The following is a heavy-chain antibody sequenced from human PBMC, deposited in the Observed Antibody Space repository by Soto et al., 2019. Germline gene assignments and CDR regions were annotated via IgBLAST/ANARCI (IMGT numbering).Heavy chain of an antibody. V-gene: IGHV4-34*01. CDR2: INHSGST. J-gene: IGHJ6*02. Sequence: PSATLSITCAVYGGSFSGYYWSWIRQPPGKGLEWIGEINHSGSTNYNPSLKSRVTISVDTSKNQFSLKLSSVTAADTAVYYCARTNWGWYYGMDVWGQGTTVTVSS. D-gene: IGHD7-27*01. CDR1: GGSFSGYY. CDR3: ARTNWGWYYGMDV.